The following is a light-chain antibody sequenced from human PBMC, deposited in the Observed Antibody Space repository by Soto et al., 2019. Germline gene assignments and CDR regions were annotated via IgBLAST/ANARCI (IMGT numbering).Light chain of an antibody. CDR3: QQCNSWPRT. J-gene: IGKJ2*01. CDR1: QSVSGN. V-gene: IGKV3-15*01. CDR2: GAS. Sequence: EIVMTQSPATLSVSPGERATLSCRASQSVSGNLAWYQHKPGQAPRLLIYGASTRATGIPARFSGSGPGTEFTLTISSLQSEDFAVYYCQQCNSWPRTFGQGTKLEIK.